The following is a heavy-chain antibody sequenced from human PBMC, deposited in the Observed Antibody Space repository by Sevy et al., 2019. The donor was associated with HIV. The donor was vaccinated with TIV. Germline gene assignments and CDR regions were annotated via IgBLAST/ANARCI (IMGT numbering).Heavy chain of an antibody. CDR1: GFTFSKYS. CDR3: AREGCTKPHDY. D-gene: IGHD2-8*01. Sequence: GGSLRLSCEASGFTFSKYSMSWVRQAPGKGLEWVSTFSFGCGRINYADSVKSRFTISRDESKNTLYLQMNSLRAEDTGVYYCAREGCTKPHDYWGQGTLVTVSS. V-gene: IGHV3-23*01. CDR2: FSFGCGRI. J-gene: IGHJ4*02.